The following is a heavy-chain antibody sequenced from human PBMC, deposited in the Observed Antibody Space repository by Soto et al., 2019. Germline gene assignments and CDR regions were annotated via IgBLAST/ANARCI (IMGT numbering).Heavy chain of an antibody. D-gene: IGHD3-22*01. CDR1: GGSVSIGSHY. J-gene: IGHJ4*02. Sequence: SETLSLTCTVSGGSVSIGSHYWSWIRQPPGKGLEWIAYIYHSGSTDYNPSLESRVTISVDTSKNQFSLKLSSVTAADTAVYYCARQYYDSSGYPDYFDYWGQGTLVTVSS. V-gene: IGHV4-61*01. CDR3: ARQYYDSSGYPDYFDY. CDR2: IYHSGST.